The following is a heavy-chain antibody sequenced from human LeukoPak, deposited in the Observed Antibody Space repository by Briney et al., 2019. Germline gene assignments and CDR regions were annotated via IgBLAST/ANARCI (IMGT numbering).Heavy chain of an antibody. CDR1: GGSFSGYY. J-gene: IGHJ6*02. CDR2: INHSGST. V-gene: IGHV4-34*01. CDR3: ARARVVLGCTDV. D-gene: IGHD2-8*01. Sequence: SETLSLTCAVYGGSFSGYYWSWIRQPPGKGLEWIGEINHSGSTNYNPSLKSRVTISVDTSKNQFSLKLSSVTAADTAVYYCARARVVLGCTDVWGQGTTVTVSS.